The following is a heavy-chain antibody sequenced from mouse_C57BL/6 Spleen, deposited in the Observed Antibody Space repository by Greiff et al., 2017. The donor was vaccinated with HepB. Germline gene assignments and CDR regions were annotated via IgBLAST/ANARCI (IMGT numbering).Heavy chain of an antibody. Sequence: QVQLQQPGAELVMPGASVKLSCKASGYTFTSYWMHWVKQRPGQGLEWIGEIDPSDSYTNYNQKFKGKSTLTVDKSSSTAYMQLSSLTSEDSAVYYCARRGYYGSSPFYGMDYWGQGTSVTSPQ. CDR3: ARRGYYGSSPFYGMDY. J-gene: IGHJ4*01. V-gene: IGHV1-69*01. CDR1: GYTFTSYW. D-gene: IGHD1-1*01. CDR2: IDPSDSYT.